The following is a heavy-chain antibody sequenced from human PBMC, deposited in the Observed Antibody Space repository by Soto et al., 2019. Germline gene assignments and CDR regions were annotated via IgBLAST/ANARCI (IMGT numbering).Heavy chain of an antibody. D-gene: IGHD3-22*01. CDR1: GFTFSSYW. Sequence: GGSLRLSCAASGFTFSSYWMHWVRQAPGKGLIWVSRINGDGRRTNYADSVKGRFTISRDNDKNTVYLQMNSLRAEDTAVYYCARVDDSSGSNWFNPWGQGTLVTVSS. J-gene: IGHJ5*02. CDR2: INGDGRRT. CDR3: ARVDDSSGSNWFNP. V-gene: IGHV3-74*01.